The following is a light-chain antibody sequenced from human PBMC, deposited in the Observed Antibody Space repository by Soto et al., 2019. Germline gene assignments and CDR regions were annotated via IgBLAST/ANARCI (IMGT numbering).Light chain of an antibody. V-gene: IGKV1-5*01. Sequence: DIQMTQSPSTLSASVGDRVTITCRASQSISSWLAWYQQKPGEAPKLLIYDVSSLESGVPSRFSGSGSGTEFTLTISSLQPDDFATYYCQQCNTFWTFGQGTRWIS. CDR2: DVS. CDR1: QSISSW. CDR3: QQCNTFWT. J-gene: IGKJ1*01.